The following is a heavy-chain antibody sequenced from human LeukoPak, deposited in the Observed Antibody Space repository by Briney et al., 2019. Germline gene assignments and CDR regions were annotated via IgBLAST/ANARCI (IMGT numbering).Heavy chain of an antibody. V-gene: IGHV3-48*03. CDR1: GLTFSSYE. J-gene: IGHJ4*02. D-gene: IGHD3-22*01. CDR2: ISTSGSTA. Sequence: GGSLRLSCAASGLTFSSYEMNWVHQAPGKGLEWISYISTSGSTASYADSVKGRFTISRDNAKNSLYLQMNSLRAEDTAVYYCARDTTRGFDSSGYSQDPFDYWGQGTLVTVSS. CDR3: ARDTTRGFDSSGYSQDPFDY.